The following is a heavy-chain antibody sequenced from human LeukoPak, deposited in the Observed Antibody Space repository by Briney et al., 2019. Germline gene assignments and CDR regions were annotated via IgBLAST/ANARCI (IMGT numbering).Heavy chain of an antibody. CDR2: ISAYNGNT. D-gene: IGHD1-26*01. V-gene: IGHV1-18*04. CDR1: GYTFTSYG. J-gene: IGHJ2*01. CDR3: AREGYSYGWYFDL. Sequence: ASVKVSCKASGYTFTSYGISWVRQAPGQGLEWMGWISAYNGNTNYAQKLQGRVTMTTDTSTSTAYTELRSLRSDDTAVYYCAREGYSYGWYFDLWGRGTLVTVSS.